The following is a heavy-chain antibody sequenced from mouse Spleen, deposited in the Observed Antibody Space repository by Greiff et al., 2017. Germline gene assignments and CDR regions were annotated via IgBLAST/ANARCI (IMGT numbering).Heavy chain of an antibody. J-gene: IGHJ4*01. CDR3: AREGSLAMDY. CDR2: ISYDGSN. V-gene: IGHV3-6*01. Sequence: EESGPGLVKPSQSLSLTCSVTGYSITSGYYWNWIRQFPGNKLEWMGYISYDGSNNYNPSLKNRISITRDTSKNQFFLKLNSVTTEDTATYYCAREGSLAMDYWGQGTSVTVSS. CDR1: GYSITSGYY. D-gene: IGHD6-2*01.